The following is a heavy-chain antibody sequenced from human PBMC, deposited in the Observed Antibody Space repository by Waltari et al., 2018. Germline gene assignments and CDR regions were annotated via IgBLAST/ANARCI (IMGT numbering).Heavy chain of an antibody. J-gene: IGHJ1*01. CDR2: IKQDGSEK. Sequence: EVQLVESGGGLVQPGGSLRLSCAASGFTFSSYWMSWVRQAPGKGLEWVANIKQDGSEKYYVDSVKGRFTISRDNAKNSLYLQMNSLRAEDTAVYYCARDQEWLLPEYFQHWGQGTLVTVSS. D-gene: IGHD3-3*01. CDR3: ARDQEWLLPEYFQH. CDR1: GFTFSSYW. V-gene: IGHV3-7*01.